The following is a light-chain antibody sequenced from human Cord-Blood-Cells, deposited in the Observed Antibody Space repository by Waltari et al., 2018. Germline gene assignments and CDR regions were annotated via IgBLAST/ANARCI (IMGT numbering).Light chain of an antibody. Sequence: DIKMTQSPSSLSASVGDRVTITCRASQSISSYLNWYQQKPGKAPKLHIYAASSLQSGVPSRVSVSGSRTDFTLTISSLQPEDFATYYCQQRYSTPGTCGGVTKVEIK. V-gene: IGKV1-39*01. CDR1: QSISSY. CDR2: AAS. J-gene: IGKJ4*01. CDR3: QQRYSTPGT.